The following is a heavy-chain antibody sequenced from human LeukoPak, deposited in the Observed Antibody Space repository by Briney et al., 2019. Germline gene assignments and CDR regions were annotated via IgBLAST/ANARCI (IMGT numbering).Heavy chain of an antibody. Sequence: SETLSLACTVSGYSITSAYYWGWIRQPPGKGLEWIGSFFLKGSTYYNPSLKSRVTISVDTSKNQFSLTLSSVTAADTAVYYCARVARCTSCFDVDYWGQGTLVTVSS. J-gene: IGHJ4*02. CDR1: GYSITSAYY. CDR2: FFLKGST. V-gene: IGHV4-38-2*02. CDR3: ARVARCTSCFDVDY. D-gene: IGHD2-2*01.